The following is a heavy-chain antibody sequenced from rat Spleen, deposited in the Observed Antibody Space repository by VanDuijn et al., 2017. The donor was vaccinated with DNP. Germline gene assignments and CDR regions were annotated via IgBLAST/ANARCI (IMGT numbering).Heavy chain of an antibody. CDR2: IFYAGTTT. CDR1: GFTFSDYN. CDR3: ARAGARYAMDA. Sequence: EVQLVESGGGLVQAGRSLKLSCAASGFTFSDYNMAWVRQAPKKGLEWVATIFYAGTTTYYRGSVKGRFTISRDNANGTLYLQMDNLRSEDTATYYCARAGARYAMDAWGQGTSVTVSS. D-gene: IGHD1-4*01. V-gene: IGHV5S10*01. J-gene: IGHJ4*01.